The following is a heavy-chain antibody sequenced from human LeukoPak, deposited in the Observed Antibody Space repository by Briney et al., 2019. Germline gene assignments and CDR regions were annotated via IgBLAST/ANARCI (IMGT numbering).Heavy chain of an antibody. CDR3: ARTRGAHDY. CDR2: IYYSGST. D-gene: IGHD1-26*01. V-gene: IGHV4-39*07. CDR1: GGSISSSSYY. J-gene: IGHJ4*02. Sequence: SETLSLTCTVSGGSISSSSYYWGWIRQPPGKGLEWIGSIYYSGSTYYNPSLKSRVTISVDTSKNRFSLKLSSVTAADTAVYYCARTRGAHDYWGQGTLVTVSS.